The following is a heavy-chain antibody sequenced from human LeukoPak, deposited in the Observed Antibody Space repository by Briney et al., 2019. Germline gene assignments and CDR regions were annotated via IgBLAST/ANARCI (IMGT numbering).Heavy chain of an antibody. CDR1: GFTFGSYE. Sequence: PGGPLRLSCAASGFTFGSYEMNWVRQAPGKGLEWVSSISSSSSYIYYADSVKGRFTISRDNAKNSLYLQMNSLRAEDTAVYYCARDSYGDYVSYFQHWGQGTLVTVSS. CDR2: ISSSSSYI. CDR3: ARDSYGDYVSYFQH. V-gene: IGHV3-21*01. J-gene: IGHJ1*01. D-gene: IGHD4-17*01.